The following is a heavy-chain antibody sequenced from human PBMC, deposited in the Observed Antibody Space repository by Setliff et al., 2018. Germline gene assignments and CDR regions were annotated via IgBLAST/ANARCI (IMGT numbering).Heavy chain of an antibody. CDR1: GGSISSSSYY. CDR3: ARDVRVASSSWFKIAFDI. D-gene: IGHD6-13*01. CDR2: IYYSGST. V-gene: IGHV4-39*07. J-gene: IGHJ3*02. Sequence: PSETLSLTCTVSGGSISSSSYYWGWIRQPPGKGLEWIGSIYYSGSTYYNPSLKSRVTISVDTSKNQFSLKLSSVTAADTAVYYCARDVRVASSSWFKIAFDIWGQGTMVTVSS.